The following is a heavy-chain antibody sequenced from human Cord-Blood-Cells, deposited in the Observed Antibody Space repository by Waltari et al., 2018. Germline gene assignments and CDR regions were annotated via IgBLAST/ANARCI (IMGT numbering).Heavy chain of an antibody. J-gene: IGHJ4*02. V-gene: IGHV1-2*02. Sequence: QLVPSGAEVKKPADSVTVSCRASGYTFTGYTMHWVRQAPGQGLEWMGWINPNSGGTNYAQKFQGRVTMTRDTSISTAYMELSRLRSDDTAVYYCARDSGSYFTSFDYWGQGTLVTVSS. CDR1: GYTFTGYT. CDR2: INPNSGGT. D-gene: IGHD1-26*01. CDR3: ARDSGSYFTSFDY.